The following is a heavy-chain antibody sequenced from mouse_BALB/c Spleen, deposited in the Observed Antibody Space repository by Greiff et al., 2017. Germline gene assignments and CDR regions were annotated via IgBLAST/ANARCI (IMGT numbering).Heavy chain of an antibody. CDR2: ISYSGST. CDR3: ARYDSLAWFAY. Sequence: VQLQQSGPGLVKPSQSLSLTCTVTGYSITSDYAWNWIRQFPGNKLEWMGYISYSGSTSYNPSLKSRISITRDTSKNQFFLQLNSVTTEDTATYYGARYDSLAWFAYWGQGTLVTVSA. J-gene: IGHJ3*01. CDR1: GYSITSDYA. D-gene: IGHD2-3*01. V-gene: IGHV3-2*02.